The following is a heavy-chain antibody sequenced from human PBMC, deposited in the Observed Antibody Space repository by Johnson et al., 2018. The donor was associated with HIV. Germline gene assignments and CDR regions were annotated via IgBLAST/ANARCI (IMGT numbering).Heavy chain of an antibody. D-gene: IGHD1-7*01. Sequence: VQLVESGGGLVQPGGSLRLSCAASGFTFSSYWMSWVRQAPGKGLEWVANIKQDGSEKYYVDSVKGRFTISRDNAKNSLYLQMNSLRAEDTAVYYCAREENWNYDPDAFDIWGQGTMVTVSS. CDR3: AREENWNYDPDAFDI. CDR2: IKQDGSEK. CDR1: GFTFSSYW. V-gene: IGHV3-7*01. J-gene: IGHJ3*02.